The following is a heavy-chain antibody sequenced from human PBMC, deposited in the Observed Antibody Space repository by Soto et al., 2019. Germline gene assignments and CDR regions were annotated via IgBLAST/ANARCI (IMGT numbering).Heavy chain of an antibody. CDR3: VKGSEVARQELDY. J-gene: IGHJ4*02. D-gene: IGHD2-15*01. CDR1: GFSFTNCG. Sequence: QVQLVESGGGVVQPGRSLRLSCAASGFSFTNCGMHWVRQAPGKGLEWVAAISSDGSDKYYSESVKGRFTISRDNSKNTVFLKMNRLRVEDTAVYYCVKGSEVARQELDYWGQGTLVTDSS. V-gene: IGHV3-30*18. CDR2: ISSDGSDK.